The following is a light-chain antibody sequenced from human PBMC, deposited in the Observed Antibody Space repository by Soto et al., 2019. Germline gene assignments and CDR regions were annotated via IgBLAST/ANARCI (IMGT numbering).Light chain of an antibody. J-gene: IGLJ3*02. V-gene: IGLV1-40*01. CDR2: DNT. CDR3: QSFDRDLSGVL. Sequence: QSVLMQPPSVSAAPGQRVTISCSGSGSNIGAGYDVHWYQQLPGSAPQLLIYDNTNRPSGVPDRFSGSRSGTSASLAITRLQAEDEADYYCQSFDRDLSGVLFGGGTKLTVL. CDR1: GSNIGAGYD.